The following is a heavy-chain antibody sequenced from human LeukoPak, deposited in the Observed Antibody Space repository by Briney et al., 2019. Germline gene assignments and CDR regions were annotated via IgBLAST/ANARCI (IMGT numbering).Heavy chain of an antibody. D-gene: IGHD2-2*01. CDR2: IGPYNINT. Sequence: GASVKVFCTAFGYTFTTYVINWVRQAPGQGLEWMGWIGPYNINTHYAQKVQGRVTMTTDTSTSTAYMELRSLRSDDTAVYYCARTRDCSKTNCYVMDRWGQGTLVTVPS. V-gene: IGHV1-18*04. CDR3: ARTRDCSKTNCYVMDR. CDR1: GYTFTTYV. J-gene: IGHJ5*02.